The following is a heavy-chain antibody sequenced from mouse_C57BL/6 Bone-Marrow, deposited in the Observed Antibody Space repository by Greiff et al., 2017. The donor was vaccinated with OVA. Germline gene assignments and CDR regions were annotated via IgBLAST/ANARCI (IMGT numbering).Heavy chain of an antibody. CDR3: AREGELGTTVVARHFDY. J-gene: IGHJ2*01. CDR2: IYPRDGST. V-gene: IGHV1-85*01. D-gene: IGHD1-1*01. CDR1: GYTFTSYD. Sequence: QVQLKESGPELVKPGDSVKLSCKASGYTFTSYDINWVKQRPGQGLAWIGWIYPRDGSTKYNEKIKGKATLTVDTSSSTAYMELHSLTSEDSAVYFCAREGELGTTVVARHFDYWGQGTTLTVSS.